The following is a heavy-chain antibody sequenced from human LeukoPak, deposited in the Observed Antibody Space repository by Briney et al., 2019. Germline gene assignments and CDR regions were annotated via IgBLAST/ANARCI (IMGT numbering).Heavy chain of an antibody. J-gene: IGHJ4*02. V-gene: IGHV1-18*04. CDR3: AREHGSGSYYNPVGFDY. CDR2: ISAYNGNI. D-gene: IGHD3-10*01. Sequence: ASVKVSCKTSGYIFSSYGISWVRQAPGQGVEWMGWISAYNGNINYIQKSQGRVTMTTDTSTSTAYMELRSLRSDDTAVYYCAREHGSGSYYNPVGFDYWGQGTLVTVSS. CDR1: GYIFSSYG.